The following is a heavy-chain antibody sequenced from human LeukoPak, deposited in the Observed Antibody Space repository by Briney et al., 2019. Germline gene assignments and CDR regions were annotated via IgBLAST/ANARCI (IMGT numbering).Heavy chain of an antibody. CDR1: GYTFTGYY. J-gene: IGHJ5*02. Sequence: ASVKVSCKASGYTFTGYYMHWVRQAPGQGLEWMGWINPNSGGTNYAQNFQGRVTMTRDTPISTAYMELSRLRSDDTAVYYCARDPYDFWSGYPHNWFDPWGQGTLVTVSS. CDR3: ARDPYDFWSGYPHNWFDP. V-gene: IGHV1-2*02. D-gene: IGHD3-3*01. CDR2: INPNSGGT.